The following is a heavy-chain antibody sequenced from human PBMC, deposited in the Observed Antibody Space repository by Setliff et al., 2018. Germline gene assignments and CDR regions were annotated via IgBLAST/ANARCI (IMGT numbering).Heavy chain of an antibody. Sequence: PSVKVSCKASGGTFSSYAISWVRQAPGQGLEWMGGISPYNSNTLYAQKFQGRVTMTTDTSTNTAYMELRSLRSDDTAMYYCARIDYGGNSVYFDYWGQGTLVTVSS. CDR1: GGTFSSYA. V-gene: IGHV1-18*01. D-gene: IGHD4-17*01. J-gene: IGHJ4*02. CDR3: ARIDYGGNSVYFDY. CDR2: ISPYNSNT.